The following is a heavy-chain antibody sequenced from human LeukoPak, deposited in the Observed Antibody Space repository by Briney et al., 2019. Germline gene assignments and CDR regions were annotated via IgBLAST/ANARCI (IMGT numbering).Heavy chain of an antibody. CDR2: INWTGGST. D-gene: IGHD1-14*01. CDR3: GRCPGVRTFYYMDV. Sequence: RPGGSLRLSCATSGFPFDDYGMSWVRLAPGKGLEWVAGINWTGGSTGYADSVKGRFTISRDNRKDYLYLEMNSLRAEDTALYYCGRCPGVRTFYYMDVWGKGTTVTVSS. J-gene: IGHJ6*03. V-gene: IGHV3-20*04. CDR1: GFPFDDYG.